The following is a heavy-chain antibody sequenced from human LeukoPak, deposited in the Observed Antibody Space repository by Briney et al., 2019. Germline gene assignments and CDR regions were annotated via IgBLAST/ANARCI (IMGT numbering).Heavy chain of an antibody. J-gene: IGHJ4*02. CDR3: ARGRGGCSSTSCYSTSWDY. D-gene: IGHD2-2*01. Sequence: KPSETLSLTCAVYGGSFSGYYWSWIRQPPGKGLEWIGEINHSGSTIYNPSLKSRVTISVDTSKNQFSLKLSSVTAADTAVYYCARGRGGCSSTSCYSTSWDYWGQGTLVTVSS. CDR2: INHSGST. CDR1: GGSFSGYY. V-gene: IGHV4-34*01.